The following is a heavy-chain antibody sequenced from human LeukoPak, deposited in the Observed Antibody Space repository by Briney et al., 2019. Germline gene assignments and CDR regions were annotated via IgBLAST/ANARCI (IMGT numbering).Heavy chain of an antibody. Sequence: SETLSLTCAVSGYSLSSGHYWGWIRQPPGKGLELIGSMYHSGSAYYNPSRRSRVTISVDTSKNRFSLKLSSVTAADTAVYYCARLIVGGDYFDYWGQGTLVTVSS. CDR1: GYSLSSGHY. CDR2: MYHSGSA. CDR3: ARLIVGGDYFDY. D-gene: IGHD1-26*01. J-gene: IGHJ4*02. V-gene: IGHV4-38-2*01.